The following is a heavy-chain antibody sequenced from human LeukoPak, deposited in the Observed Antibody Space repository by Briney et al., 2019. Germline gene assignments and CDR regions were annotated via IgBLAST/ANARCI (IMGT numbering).Heavy chain of an antibody. J-gene: IGHJ4*02. V-gene: IGHV3-15*01. CDR2: IKNKHDGGTT. D-gene: IGHD4-17*01. CDR1: GFTFSYAH. Sequence: GGSLRLSCAASGFTFSYAHMSWVRQAPGKGLEWVGRIKNKHDGGTTDYAAPVKGRFTISRDDSKNTVYLQTNSLKTEDTAVYYCTTLLAYGDLLVDSWGQGTLVTVSS. CDR3: TTLLAYGDLLVDS.